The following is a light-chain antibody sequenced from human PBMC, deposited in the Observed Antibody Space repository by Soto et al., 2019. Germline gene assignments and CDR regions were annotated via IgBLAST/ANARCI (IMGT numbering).Light chain of an antibody. Sequence: EIVLTQSPGTLSLSPGERATLSCRASQTVNSNYLAWYQQRPGQAPRLLMYGASIRAAGIPDRFSGSGSGTDFTLPISSLVPEDFAVDHYHQLGRTPTFTFGPGTTLDIK. CDR2: GAS. CDR1: QTVNSNY. CDR3: HQLGRTPTFT. V-gene: IGKV3-20*01. J-gene: IGKJ3*01.